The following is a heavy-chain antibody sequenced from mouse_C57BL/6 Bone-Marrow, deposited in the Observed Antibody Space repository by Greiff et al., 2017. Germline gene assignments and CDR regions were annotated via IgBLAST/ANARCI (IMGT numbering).Heavy chain of an antibody. CDR1: GYTFTDYY. CDR2: INPNNGGT. Sequence: VQLQQSGPELVKPGASVKISCKASGYTFTDYYMNWVKQSHGKSLEWIGDINPNNGGTSYNQKFKGKATLTVAKSSSTAYMELRSLTSADSAVYYCARGGFTTVVATWDFDYWGQGTTLTVSS. J-gene: IGHJ2*01. CDR3: ARGGFTTVVATWDFDY. D-gene: IGHD1-1*01. V-gene: IGHV1-26*01.